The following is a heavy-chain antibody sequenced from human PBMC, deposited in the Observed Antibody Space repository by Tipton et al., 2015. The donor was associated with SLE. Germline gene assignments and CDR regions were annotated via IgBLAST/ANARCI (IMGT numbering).Heavy chain of an antibody. J-gene: IGHJ4*02. D-gene: IGHD6-13*01. Sequence: SLRLSCAASGFTISSHWMHWVRQAPGKGLEWVANIKYDGSEIYYVGSVKGRFTISRDHAKNSVYLQMNALRGEDTAVYFCARAIASAASFWGQGTLVTVSS. CDR1: GFTISSHW. CDR2: IKYDGSEI. V-gene: IGHV3-7*04. CDR3: ARAIASAASF.